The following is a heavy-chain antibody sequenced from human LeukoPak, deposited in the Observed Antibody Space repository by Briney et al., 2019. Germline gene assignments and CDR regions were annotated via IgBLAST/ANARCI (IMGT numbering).Heavy chain of an antibody. CDR2: INSDGSST. J-gene: IGHJ4*02. CDR3: ARDPLSYHIDY. CDR1: GFTFSRYG. D-gene: IGHD1-14*01. Sequence: PGRSLRLSCAASGFTFSRYGMHWVRQAPGKGLVWVSHINSDGSSTMYSDSVKGRFTISRDNAKNTLYLQMNSLRAEDTAVYYCARDPLSYHIDYWGQGTLVTVSS. V-gene: IGHV3-74*03.